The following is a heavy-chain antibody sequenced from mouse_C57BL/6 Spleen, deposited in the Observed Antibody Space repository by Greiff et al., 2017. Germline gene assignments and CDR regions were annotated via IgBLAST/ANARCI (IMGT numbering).Heavy chain of an antibody. CDR2: IYPRSGNT. J-gene: IGHJ4*01. CDR1: GYTFTSYG. V-gene: IGHV1-81*01. D-gene: IGHD1-1*01. Sequence: QVQLQQSGAELARPGASVKLSCKASGYTFTSYGISWVKQRTGQGLEWIGAIYPRSGNTYYNEKFKGKATLTADKSSSTAYMELRSLTSEDSAVYFCARLAGVGAMDYWGQGTSVTVSS. CDR3: ARLAGVGAMDY.